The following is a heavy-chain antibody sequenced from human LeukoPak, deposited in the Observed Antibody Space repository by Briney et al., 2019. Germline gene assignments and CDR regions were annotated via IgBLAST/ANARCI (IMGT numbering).Heavy chain of an antibody. CDR3: ARALYYYDSSGYLGIYFDY. CDR1: GGSISSSSYY. D-gene: IGHD3-22*01. Sequence: SETLSLTCTVSGGSISSSSYYWSWIRQSPGKGLEWIGYISYSGSTNYNPSLKSRVTISADTSKNQFSLKLSSVTAADTAVYYCARALYYYDSSGYLGIYFDYWGQGTLVTVSS. CDR2: ISYSGST. V-gene: IGHV4-61*01. J-gene: IGHJ4*02.